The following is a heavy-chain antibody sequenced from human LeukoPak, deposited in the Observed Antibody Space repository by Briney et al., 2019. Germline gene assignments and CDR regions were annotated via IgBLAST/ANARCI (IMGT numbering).Heavy chain of an antibody. Sequence: TSETLSLTCTVSGYSISSGYYWGWIRQPPGKGLEWIGSIYHSGSTYYNPSLKSRATISVDTSKNQFSLKLSSVTAADTAVYYCARGRYCSGGSCYSNWFDPWGQGTLVTVSS. CDR1: GYSISSGYY. J-gene: IGHJ5*02. CDR3: ARGRYCSGGSCYSNWFDP. D-gene: IGHD2-15*01. V-gene: IGHV4-38-2*02. CDR2: IYHSGST.